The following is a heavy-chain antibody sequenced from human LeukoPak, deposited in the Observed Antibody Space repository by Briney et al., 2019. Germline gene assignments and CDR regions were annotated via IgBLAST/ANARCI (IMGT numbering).Heavy chain of an antibody. J-gene: IGHJ3*02. D-gene: IGHD6-13*01. CDR3: ARDKDSSSWYGERAFDI. CDR2: IYYSGST. V-gene: IGHV4-59*01. CDR1: GGSISSYY. Sequence: SETLSLTCTVSGGSISSYYWSWIRQPPGKGLEWIGYIYYSGSTNYNPSLKSRVTISVDTSKNQFSLKLSSVTAADTAVYYCARDKDSSSWYGERAFDIWGQGTMVTVSS.